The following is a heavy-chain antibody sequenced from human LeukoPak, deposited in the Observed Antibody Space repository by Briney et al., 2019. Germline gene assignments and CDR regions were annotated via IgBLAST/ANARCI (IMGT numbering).Heavy chain of an antibody. Sequence: SQTLSLTCAISGDSVSSNSAAWNWIRQSPSRGLEWLGRTYYRSKWYNDYAVSVKSRVTINPDTSKNQFSLQLNSVTPEDTAVYYCARELVLRYNWNYFDYWGQGTLVTVSS. J-gene: IGHJ4*02. V-gene: IGHV6-1*01. D-gene: IGHD1-20*01. CDR2: TYYRSKWYN. CDR1: GDSVSSNSAA. CDR3: ARELVLRYNWNYFDY.